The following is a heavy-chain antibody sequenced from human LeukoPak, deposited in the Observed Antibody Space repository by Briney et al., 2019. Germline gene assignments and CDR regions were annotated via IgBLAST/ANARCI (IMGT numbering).Heavy chain of an antibody. V-gene: IGHV3-11*03. Sequence: GGALRLCCAASGFTFSDEYMSWIRQAPGKGLEWVSYISNSGSYTNYADSVKGRFTISRDNAKNSLYLQMNSLRAEDTAVYYCARSRGAGPGAYFDYWGQGTLITVSS. CDR1: GFTFSDEY. D-gene: IGHD6-19*01. J-gene: IGHJ4*02. CDR3: ARSRGAGPGAYFDY. CDR2: ISNSGSYT.